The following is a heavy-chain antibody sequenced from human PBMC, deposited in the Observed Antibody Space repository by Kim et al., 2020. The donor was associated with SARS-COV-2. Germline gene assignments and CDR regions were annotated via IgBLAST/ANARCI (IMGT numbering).Heavy chain of an antibody. V-gene: IGHV5-51*01. J-gene: IGHJ4*02. CDR1: GYSFTSKW. Sequence: GESLKISCKGSGYSFTSKWMGWVRQMPGKGLEWMAIIYPRDSTTRYNPSFQGQVTISADKSMNTAYLQWSSLKASDTAMYYCVRVSTNTYGLFDTWGQGIMVTVSS. CDR2: IYPRDSTT. CDR3: VRVSTNTYGLFDT. D-gene: IGHD5-18*01.